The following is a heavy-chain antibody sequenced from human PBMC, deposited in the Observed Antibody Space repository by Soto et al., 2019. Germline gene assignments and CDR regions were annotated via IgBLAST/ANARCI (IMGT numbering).Heavy chain of an antibody. V-gene: IGHV3-11*01. CDR3: ARVSWREKYGMDV. J-gene: IGHJ6*02. Sequence: AGGSLRLSCAASGFTFSDSYMSWIRQAPGKGLEWISYITFSGNTVYYADSLKGRFTISRDNAKNSLYLQMNRLRAEDTVVYYCARVSWREKYGMDVWGQGTTVTVSS. CDR1: GFTFSDSY. CDR2: ITFSGNTV.